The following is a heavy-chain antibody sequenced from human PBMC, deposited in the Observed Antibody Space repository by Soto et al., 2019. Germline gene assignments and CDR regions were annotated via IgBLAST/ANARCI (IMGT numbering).Heavy chain of an antibody. J-gene: IGHJ4*02. Sequence: GGSLRLSCAASGFTFDDYAMHWVRQAPGKGLEWVSGISWNSGSIGYADSVKGRFTISRDNAKNSLYLQMNSLRAEDTALYYCAKEGQYWGQGTLVTVSS. CDR2: ISWNSGSI. V-gene: IGHV3-9*01. CDR3: AKEGQY. CDR1: GFTFDDYA.